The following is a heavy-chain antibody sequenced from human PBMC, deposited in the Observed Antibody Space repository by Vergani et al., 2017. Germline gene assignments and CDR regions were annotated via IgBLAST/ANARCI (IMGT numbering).Heavy chain of an antibody. D-gene: IGHD3-16*02. V-gene: IGHV4-39*07. CDR2: IYNSGNG. CDR3: ARALSYAFDI. CDR1: GDSIISRSYY. Sequence: QMQLQESGPGLVKASETLSLTCTVSGDSIISRSYYWGWIRQPPGKGLEWIGSIYNSGNGDSSSSLKSRVTISVDTSKNQFSLKLSSVTAADTAVYYCARALSYAFDIWGQGTMVTVSS. J-gene: IGHJ3*02.